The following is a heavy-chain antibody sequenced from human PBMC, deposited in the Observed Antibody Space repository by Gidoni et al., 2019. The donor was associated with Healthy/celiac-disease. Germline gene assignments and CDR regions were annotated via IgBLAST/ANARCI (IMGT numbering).Heavy chain of an antibody. CDR3: ARGRSVALWFGGGLDY. CDR1: GFTFSSYW. D-gene: IGHD3-10*01. J-gene: IGHJ4*02. Sequence: EVQLVESGGGLVQPGGSLRLSCAASGFTFSSYWMSWVRQAPGKGLEWVANIKQDGSEKYYVDSVKGRFTISRDNAKNSLYLQMNSLRAEDTAVYYCARGRSVALWFGGGLDYWGQGTLVTVSS. CDR2: IKQDGSEK. V-gene: IGHV3-7*01.